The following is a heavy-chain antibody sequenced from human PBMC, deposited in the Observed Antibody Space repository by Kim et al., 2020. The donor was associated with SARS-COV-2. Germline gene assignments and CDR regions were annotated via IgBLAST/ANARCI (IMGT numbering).Heavy chain of an antibody. J-gene: IGHJ6*02. Sequence: SETLSLTCTVSGGSISSYYWSWIRQPPGKGLEWIGYIYYSGSTNYNPSLKSRVTISVDTSKNQFSLKLSSVTAADTAVYYCARLSYYYDSSGYYPTYYYGMDVWGQGTTVTVSS. CDR1: GGSISSYY. D-gene: IGHD3-22*01. CDR2: IYYSGST. V-gene: IGHV4-59*08. CDR3: ARLSYYYDSSGYYPTYYYGMDV.